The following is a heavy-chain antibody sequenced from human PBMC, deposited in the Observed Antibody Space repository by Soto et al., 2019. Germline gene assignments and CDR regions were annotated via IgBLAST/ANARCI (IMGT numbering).Heavy chain of an antibody. CDR3: ARVQGTAQNAFDV. CDR1: GFTFSIYV. CDR2: VSGSAGTT. J-gene: IGHJ3*01. V-gene: IGHV3-23*01. Sequence: EVQLLESGGGLVQPGGSLRLSCEASGFTFSIYVMTWVRQAPGKGLEWVSAVSGSAGTTYYADSVKGRFSISRDNSKNTLYLQMNSLTADDTAVYYCARVQGTAQNAFDVWGHGTMVTVSS. D-gene: IGHD5-18*01.